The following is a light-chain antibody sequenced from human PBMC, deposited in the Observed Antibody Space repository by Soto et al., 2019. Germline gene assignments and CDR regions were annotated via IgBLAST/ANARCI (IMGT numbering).Light chain of an antibody. CDR3: QSYDSSLSGWGV. CDR1: SSNIGAGYD. J-gene: IGLJ3*02. V-gene: IGLV1-40*01. CDR2: ANI. Sequence: QSVLTQPPSVSGAPGQRVTISCTGSSSNIGAGYDVHWYQQLPGTAPRLLIYANINRPSGVPDRFSGSKSGTSASLAITELQAEDEADYYCQSYDSSLSGWGVFGGGTKLTVL.